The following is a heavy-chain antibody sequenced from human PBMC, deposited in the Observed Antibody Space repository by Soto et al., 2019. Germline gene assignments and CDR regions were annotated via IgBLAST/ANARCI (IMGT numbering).Heavy chain of an antibody. J-gene: IGHJ5*02. V-gene: IGHV4-31*03. CDR3: ASTYSRDNGFDP. D-gene: IGHD6-13*01. Sequence: PSETLSLTCTVSGGSISSGGYYWSWIRQHPGKGLEWIGYIYYSGSTYYNPSLKSRVTISVDTSKNQFSLKLSSVTAVDTAVYYCASTYSRDNGFDPWGQGTLVTVSS. CDR2: IYYSGST. CDR1: GGSISSGGYY.